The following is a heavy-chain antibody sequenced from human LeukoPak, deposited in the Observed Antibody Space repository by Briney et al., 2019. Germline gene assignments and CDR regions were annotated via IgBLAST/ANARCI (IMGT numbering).Heavy chain of an antibody. CDR1: GFAFSSSS. D-gene: IGHD3-10*01. J-gene: IGHJ4*02. CDR2: ISAGAGAT. CDR3: ASHRKDGSGSYFDY. Sequence: GGSLRLSCAASGFAFSSSSMSWVRQAPGKGLEWISVISAGAGATSYADSVKGRFTISRDNSKNTLYLQMNSLSAEDTAVYYCASHRKDGSGSYFDYWGQGTLVTVSS. V-gene: IGHV3-23*01.